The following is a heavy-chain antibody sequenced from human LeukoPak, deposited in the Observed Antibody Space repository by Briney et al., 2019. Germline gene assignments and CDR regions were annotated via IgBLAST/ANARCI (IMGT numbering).Heavy chain of an antibody. CDR1: GFTFSSFA. Sequence: PGESLILSCAASGFTFSSFAMDWVRQAPGKGVEWVANIKQDGSEKYYVDSVKGRFTISRDNAKNSLYLQMNSLRAEDTAVYYCARERGYSYGSRNWYYYGMDVWGKGTTVTASS. V-gene: IGHV3-7*03. CDR3: ARERGYSYGSRNWYYYGMDV. CDR2: IKQDGSEK. J-gene: IGHJ6*04. D-gene: IGHD5-18*01.